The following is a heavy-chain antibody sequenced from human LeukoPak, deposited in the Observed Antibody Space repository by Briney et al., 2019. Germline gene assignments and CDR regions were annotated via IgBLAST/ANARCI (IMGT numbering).Heavy chain of an antibody. V-gene: IGHV4-31*03. Sequence: PSQTMSLTCTDSGGSISSGGYYWSWIRQHPGKGLEWIGYIYYSGSTYYNPSLKSRVTISVDTSKNQFSLKPSSVTAADTAVYYCASVGDYGFDPWGQGTLVTVSS. CDR2: IYYSGST. CDR1: GGSISSGGYY. CDR3: ASVGDYGFDP. J-gene: IGHJ5*02. D-gene: IGHD4-17*01.